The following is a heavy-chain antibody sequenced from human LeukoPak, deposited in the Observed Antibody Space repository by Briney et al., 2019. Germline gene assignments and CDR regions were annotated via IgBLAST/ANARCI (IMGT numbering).Heavy chain of an antibody. CDR1: GFTFSSYW. V-gene: IGHV3-7*01. J-gene: IGHJ4*02. Sequence: PGGSLRLSCAVSGFTFSSYWMNWVRQAPGKGLEWVANIKQDGSEKYYVDSVKGRFTISRDNAKNSLYLQMNSLRAEDTAVYYCARRATFDYWGQGTLVTVSS. CDR2: IKQDGSEK. CDR3: ARRATFDY.